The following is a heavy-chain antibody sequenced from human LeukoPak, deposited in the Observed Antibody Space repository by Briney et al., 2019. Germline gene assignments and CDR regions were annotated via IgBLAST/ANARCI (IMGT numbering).Heavy chain of an antibody. CDR3: ARLRAYYYDSSGYYNFDF. V-gene: IGHV4-39*01. CDR1: GGSTSSSSFY. J-gene: IGHJ4*02. Sequence: SETLSPTCTVSGGSTSSSSFYWGWIRQPPGKGLECIGRISYSGRTYYNPSLQSRVTISVDTSKNQFSLRLSSVTAADTAVYYCARLRAYYYDSSGYYNFDFWGQGTLVTVSS. D-gene: IGHD3-22*01. CDR2: ISYSGRT.